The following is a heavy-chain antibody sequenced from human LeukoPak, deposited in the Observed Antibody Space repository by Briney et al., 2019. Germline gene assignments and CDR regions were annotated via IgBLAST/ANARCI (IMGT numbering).Heavy chain of an antibody. CDR1: GGTFSSYA. J-gene: IGHJ6*03. Sequence: GASVKVSCKASGGTFSSYAISWVRQAPGQGLEWMGGIIPIFGTANYAQKFQGRVTITADKSTSTAYVELSSLRSEDTAVYYCARASLVGATVYYYYMDVWGKGTTVTVSS. V-gene: IGHV1-69*06. CDR3: ARASLVGATVYYYYMDV. CDR2: IIPIFGTA. D-gene: IGHD1-26*01.